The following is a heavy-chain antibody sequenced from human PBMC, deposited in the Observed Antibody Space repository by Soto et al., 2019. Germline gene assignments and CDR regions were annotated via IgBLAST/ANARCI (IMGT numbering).Heavy chain of an antibody. J-gene: IGHJ4*02. Sequence: ASVKVSCKASGFTFTGYYIHWVRQVPGQGLEWMGWIKSNGDDTKYAQKFQDRVTMTRGTSMNTVYMEVSRLRSDDTAVYYRARDQRTYAEPPFDYWGQGTLVTVSS. CDR1: GFTFTGYY. CDR3: ARDQRTYAEPPFDY. CDR2: IKSNGDDT. D-gene: IGHD3-16*01. V-gene: IGHV1-2*02.